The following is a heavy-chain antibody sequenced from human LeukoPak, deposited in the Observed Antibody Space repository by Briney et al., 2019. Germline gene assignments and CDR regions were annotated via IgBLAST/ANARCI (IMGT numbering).Heavy chain of an antibody. J-gene: IGHJ4*02. Sequence: GGSLRLSCAASGFTVSSNCMSWVRQAPGKGLEWVSVIYSGGSTYYADSVKGRFTISRDNSKNTLYLQMNSLRAEDTAVYYCARGQGYYYGVDYWGQGTLVTVSS. CDR3: ARGQGYYYGVDY. CDR1: GFTVSSNC. D-gene: IGHD3-22*01. CDR2: IYSGGST. V-gene: IGHV3-53*01.